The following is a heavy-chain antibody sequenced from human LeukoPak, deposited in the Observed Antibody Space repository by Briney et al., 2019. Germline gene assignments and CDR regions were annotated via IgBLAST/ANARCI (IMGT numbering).Heavy chain of an antibody. CDR3: ARDAAVHYYDSSGPPGYYYYYMDV. J-gene: IGHJ6*03. CDR2: INPSGGST. D-gene: IGHD3-22*01. V-gene: IGHV1-46*01. CDR1: GYTFTSYG. Sequence: GASVKVSCKASGYTFTSYGISWVRQAPGQGLEWMGIINPSGGSTSYAQKFQGRVTMTRDMSTSTVYMELSSLRSEDTAVYYCARDAAVHYYDSSGPPGYYYYYMDVWGKGTTVTVSS.